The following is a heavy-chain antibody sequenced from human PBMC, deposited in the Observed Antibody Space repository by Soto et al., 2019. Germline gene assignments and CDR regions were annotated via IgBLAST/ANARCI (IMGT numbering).Heavy chain of an antibody. J-gene: IGHJ4*02. D-gene: IGHD2-21*02. CDR3: ARWSRVTAPSHPYYFDY. CDR2: IYYSGST. Sequence: QVQLQESGPGLVKPSQTLSLTCTVSGGSISSGDYYWSWIRQPPGKGVEWIGYIYYSGSTYYNPSLKSRVTISVDTSKNQFSLKLSSVTAADTAVYYCARWSRVTAPSHPYYFDYWGQGTLVTVSS. V-gene: IGHV4-30-4*01. CDR1: GGSISSGDYY.